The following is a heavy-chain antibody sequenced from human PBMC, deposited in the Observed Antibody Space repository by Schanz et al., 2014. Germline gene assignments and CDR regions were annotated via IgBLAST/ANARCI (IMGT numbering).Heavy chain of an antibody. J-gene: IGHJ2*01. CDR3: AKGQGAVINNWYFDL. Sequence: EAQLLESGGGLVQPGGSLRLSCAASGFSFSIFAMTWVRQAPGQGLEWVSAISGSGASTYYADSVKGRFTISRDNSRKTLYLQMNSLRADDTAVYYCAKGQGAVINNWYFDLWGRGTLVTVSS. D-gene: IGHD2-21*01. CDR1: GFSFSIFA. V-gene: IGHV3-23*01. CDR2: ISGSGAST.